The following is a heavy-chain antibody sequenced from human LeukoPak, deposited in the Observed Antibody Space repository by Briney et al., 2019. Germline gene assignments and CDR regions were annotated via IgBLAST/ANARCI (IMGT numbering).Heavy chain of an antibody. J-gene: IGHJ4*02. CDR1: GYTFTNYA. D-gene: IGHD6-13*01. V-gene: IGHV1-3*01. Sequence: ASVKVSCKASGYTFTNYAIHWVRQAPGQRLEWMGWINAGNGNTKYSQKFQGRVTITRDTSASTAYMELSSLRSEDTAVFYCARGGEAAAILYYFDYWGQGTLVTVSS. CDR2: INAGNGNT. CDR3: ARGGEAAAILYYFDY.